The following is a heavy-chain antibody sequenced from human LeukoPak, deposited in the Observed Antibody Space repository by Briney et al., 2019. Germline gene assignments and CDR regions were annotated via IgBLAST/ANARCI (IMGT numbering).Heavy chain of an antibody. J-gene: IGHJ4*02. CDR1: GFTFSSYS. CDR2: TGSNGVT. CDR3: GIRDTSDYYVF. D-gene: IGHD3-22*01. V-gene: IGHV3-23*01. Sequence: PGGSLRLSCAASGFTFSSYSMNWVRQAPGKGLEWVSATGSNGVTYYADSVKGRFTISRDNSKNALYLQMNGLRADDTAVYYCGIRDTSDYYVFWGQGTLVTVSS.